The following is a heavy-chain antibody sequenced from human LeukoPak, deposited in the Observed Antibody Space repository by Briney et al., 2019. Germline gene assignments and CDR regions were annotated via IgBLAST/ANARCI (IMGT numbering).Heavy chain of an antibody. CDR2: ISYDGSNK. J-gene: IGHJ4*02. V-gene: IGHV3-30*19. Sequence: GGSLRLSCAASGFTFSSYGMHWVRQAPGKGLEWVAVISYDGSNKYYAESVKGRFTISRDNSNSMVYLQMTSLRLEDTAVYYCARPSPPGDGYNPSDQWGQGSLVIVSS. D-gene: IGHD5-24*01. CDR1: GFTFSSYG. CDR3: ARPSPPGDGYNPSDQ.